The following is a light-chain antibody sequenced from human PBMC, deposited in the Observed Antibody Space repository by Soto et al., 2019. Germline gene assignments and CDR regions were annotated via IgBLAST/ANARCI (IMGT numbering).Light chain of an antibody. V-gene: IGLV2-14*03. CDR1: SSDVGAYIY. CDR3: SSYSDSDTKV. J-gene: IGLJ1*01. Sequence: QSALTQPASVSVSPGQSITISCGGTSSDVGAYIYVSWYQQYPGKAPKLIMYEVNNWPSGVSGRFSGSKSDTMAYLPISGLQAEDEADYYCSSYSDSDTKVFGTGTKLTVL. CDR2: EVN.